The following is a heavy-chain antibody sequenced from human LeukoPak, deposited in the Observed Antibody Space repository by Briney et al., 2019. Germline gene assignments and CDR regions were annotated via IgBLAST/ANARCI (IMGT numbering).Heavy chain of an antibody. CDR3: ARLSPSGFFDY. V-gene: IGHV1-46*01. Sequence: EASVKVSCMASGYTFTSYYMHWVRQAPGQGLEWMGIINPSGGSTSYAQKFQGRVTMTRDTSTSTVYMELSSLRSEDTAVYYCARLSPSGFFDYWGQGTLVTVSS. J-gene: IGHJ4*02. CDR2: INPSGGST. D-gene: IGHD3-22*01. CDR1: GYTFTSYY.